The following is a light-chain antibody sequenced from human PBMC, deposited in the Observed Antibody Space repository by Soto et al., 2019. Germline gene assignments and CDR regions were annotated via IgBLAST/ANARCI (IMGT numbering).Light chain of an antibody. Sequence: QSALTQPASVSGSPGQSITISCTGTSSDVGGLNFVSWYQQHPGKAPKVMIYDVGNRPSGVSNRFSGSKAGNTASLTISGLQAEDEADYYCSSDTSSSTLVVFGGGTKLTV. CDR2: DVG. V-gene: IGLV2-14*01. CDR3: SSDTSSSTLVV. J-gene: IGLJ2*01. CDR1: SSDVGGLNF.